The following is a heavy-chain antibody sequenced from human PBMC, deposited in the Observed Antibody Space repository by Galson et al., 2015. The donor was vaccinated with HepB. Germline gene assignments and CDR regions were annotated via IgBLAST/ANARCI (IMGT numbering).Heavy chain of an antibody. CDR1: GFTFSSYG. CDR2: IWYDGSNK. CDR3: AREVQVARGVIHNWFDP. J-gene: IGHJ5*02. V-gene: IGHV3-33*08. Sequence: SLRLSCAASGFTFSSYGMHWVRQAPGKGLEWVAVIWYDGSNKYYADSVKGRFTTSRDNSKNTLYLQMNSLRAEDTAVYYCAREVQVARGVIHNWFDPWGQGTLVTVSS. D-gene: IGHD3-10*01.